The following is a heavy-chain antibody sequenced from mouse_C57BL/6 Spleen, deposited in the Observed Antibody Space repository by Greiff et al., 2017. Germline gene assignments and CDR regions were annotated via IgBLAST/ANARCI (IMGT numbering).Heavy chain of an antibody. Sequence: EVQLQESGGGLVKPGGSLKLSCAASGFTFSDYGMHWVRQAPEKGLEWVAYISSGSSTIYYADTVKGRFTISRDNAKNTLFLQMTSLRSEDTAMYYCARRPSFAYWGQGTLVTVSA. V-gene: IGHV5-17*01. J-gene: IGHJ3*01. CDR2: ISSGSSTI. CDR3: ARRPSFAY. CDR1: GFTFSDYG.